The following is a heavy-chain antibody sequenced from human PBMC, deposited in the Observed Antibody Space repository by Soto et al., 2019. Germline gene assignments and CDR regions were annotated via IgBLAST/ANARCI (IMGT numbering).Heavy chain of an antibody. CDR1: GGSISSDY. J-gene: IGHJ2*01. D-gene: IGHD1-26*01. CDR2: IYYGRST. V-gene: IGHV4-59*08. Sequence: QVQLQESGPGLVKPSETLSLTCTVSGGSISSDYWSWIRQPQGKGLEWIGYIYYGRSTNYNSSLRRRVTTSVDTSKHHFLLMRCSVAAAEAAEYCSARFDRSCDLWGRGTLVTVSS. CDR3: ARFDRSCDL.